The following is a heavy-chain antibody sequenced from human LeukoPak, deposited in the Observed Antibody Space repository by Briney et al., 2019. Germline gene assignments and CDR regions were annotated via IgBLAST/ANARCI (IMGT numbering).Heavy chain of an antibody. Sequence: SETLSLTCTVSGGSISSYYWSWIRRPPGKGLEWIGYIYYSGSTNHNPSLKSRVTISVDTSKNQFSLKLSSVTAADTAVYYCAGYCSGGSCLDYWGQGTLVTVSS. CDR3: AGYCSGGSCLDY. D-gene: IGHD2-15*01. CDR2: IYYSGST. J-gene: IGHJ4*02. CDR1: GGSISSYY. V-gene: IGHV4-59*08.